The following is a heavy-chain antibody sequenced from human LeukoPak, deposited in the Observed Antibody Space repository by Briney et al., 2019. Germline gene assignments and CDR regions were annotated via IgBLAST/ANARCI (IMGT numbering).Heavy chain of an antibody. CDR2: VSPNNGGT. V-gene: IGHV1-2*02. CDR3: ARSDVLYASQGEARYFNH. D-gene: IGHD3-16*01. CDR1: GYTFTAYY. J-gene: IGHJ4*02. Sequence: ASVKVSCKASGYTFTAYYIHWVRQAPGQRLEWMGWVSPNNGGTNYAQKFQGRVTMTRDTSISTLYMDLNSLRSDDTAVYYCARSDVLYASQGEARYFNHWGQGTLVTVSS.